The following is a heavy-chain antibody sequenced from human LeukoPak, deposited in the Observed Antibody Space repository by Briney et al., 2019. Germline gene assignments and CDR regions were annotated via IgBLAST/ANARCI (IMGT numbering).Heavy chain of an antibody. Sequence: ASVKVSCRASGHTLKNYGVAWVRQAPGQGLEWMGWNSAYNGDTKYAQSLQGRVSMTTDTSTSTAYMELRSLRLDDTAVYYCARVTTVTRSPWSWGPKKIGQEVNWFDPRGQGTLVIVSS. V-gene: IGHV1-18*01. CDR1: GHTLKNYG. J-gene: IGHJ5*02. CDR2: NSAYNGDT. D-gene: IGHD4-17*01. CDR3: ARVTTVTRSPWSWGPKKIGQEVNWFDP.